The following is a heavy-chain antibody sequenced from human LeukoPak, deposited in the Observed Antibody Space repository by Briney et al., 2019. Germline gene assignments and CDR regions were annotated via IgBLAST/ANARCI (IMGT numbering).Heavy chain of an antibody. CDR2: ISSSSSYI. CDR3: ARPRDPGLAVDIEY. J-gene: IGHJ4*02. CDR1: GFTFSSYS. V-gene: IGHV3-21*01. Sequence: PGGSLRLSCAASGFTFSSYSMNWVRQAPGKGLEWVSSISSSSSYIYYADSVKGRFTISRDNAKNSLYLQMNSLRAEDTAVYYCARPRDPGLAVDIEYWGQGTLVTVSS. D-gene: IGHD6-19*01.